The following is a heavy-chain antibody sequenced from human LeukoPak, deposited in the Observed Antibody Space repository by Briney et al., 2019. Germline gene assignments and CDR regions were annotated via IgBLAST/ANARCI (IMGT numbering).Heavy chain of an antibody. V-gene: IGHV3-7*01. CDR1: GFTFSNYA. J-gene: IGHJ4*02. CDR2: IKQDGTDK. Sequence: GGSLRLSCAASGFTFSNYAMSWVRQAPGKGLEWVANIKQDGTDKYYVDSVKGRFTISRDNAKNSMYLQMNSLRAEDTAVYYCTRGVPTGIDYFDYWGQGTLVTVSS. CDR3: TRGVPTGIDYFDY. D-gene: IGHD1-1*01.